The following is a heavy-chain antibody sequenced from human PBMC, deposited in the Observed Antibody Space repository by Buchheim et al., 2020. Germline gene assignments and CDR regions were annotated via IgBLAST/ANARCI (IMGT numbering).Heavy chain of an antibody. J-gene: IGHJ4*02. CDR2: IRQDGGEK. CDR3: ARVRDGSSYLRAPSGFDY. CDR1: GFTFISYW. D-gene: IGHD6-6*01. Sequence: EVQLVESGGGLVQPGGSLRFSCAASGFTFISYWLSWVRQLPGKGREGVANIRQDGGEKYYLDSVKGGFTISRDNAKNHRYLQMNSLRAEDTAVYYCARVRDGSSYLRAPSGFDYWGQGTL. V-gene: IGHV3-7*01.